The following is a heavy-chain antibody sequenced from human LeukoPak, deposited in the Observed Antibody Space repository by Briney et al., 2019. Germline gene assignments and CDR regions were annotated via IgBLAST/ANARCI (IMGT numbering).Heavy chain of an antibody. D-gene: IGHD6-25*01. V-gene: IGHV1-46*01. J-gene: IGHJ4*02. CDR3: AREADFDY. CDR1: GYTFSNYY. CDR2: INPSGGTT. Sequence: ASVKVSCKASGYTFSNYYMHWVRQAPGQGLEWMGIINPSGGTTSYAQKFQGRVTMTRNTSISTAYMELSSLRSEDTAVYYCAREADFDYWGQGTLVTVSS.